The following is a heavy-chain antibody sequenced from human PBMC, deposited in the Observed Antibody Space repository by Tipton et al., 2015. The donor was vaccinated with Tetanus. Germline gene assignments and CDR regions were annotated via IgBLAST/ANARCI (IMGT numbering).Heavy chain of an antibody. V-gene: IGHV3-74*03. D-gene: IGHD6-6*01. Sequence: SLRLSCIASGFPFSSHYMHWVRQVPGKGLVWVARLNGEGRSTTYADSVKGRFTITRDNAKNSLYLQMNSLTADDTAVYFCASGSSLDYWGQGTLVTVSS. J-gene: IGHJ4*02. CDR1: GFPFSSHY. CDR3: ASGSSLDY. CDR2: LNGEGRST.